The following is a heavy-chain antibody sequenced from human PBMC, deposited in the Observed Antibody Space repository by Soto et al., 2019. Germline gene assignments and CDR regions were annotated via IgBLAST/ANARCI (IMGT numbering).Heavy chain of an antibody. CDR2: INPNSGGT. Sequence: XSVKVSCKASGYTFTGYYMHWVRQAPGQGLEWMGWINPNSGGTNYAQKFQGRVTMTRDTYISTAYMELSRLRSDDTAVYYCAREYMVRGDTVDYWGQGNLVTVSS. CDR1: GYTFTGYY. CDR3: AREYMVRGDTVDY. V-gene: IGHV1-2*02. J-gene: IGHJ4*02. D-gene: IGHD3-10*01.